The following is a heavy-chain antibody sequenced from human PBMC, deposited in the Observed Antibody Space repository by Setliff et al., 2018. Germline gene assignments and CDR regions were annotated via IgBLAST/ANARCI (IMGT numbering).Heavy chain of an antibody. D-gene: IGHD1-26*01. CDR2: IKQDGSEK. V-gene: IGHV3-7*03. Sequence: GGSLRLSCAASGFTFSNYWMSWVRQTPGKGLEWEAHIKQDGSEKYYVDSVKGRFIISRDNAKNSLYLQMNSLRDEDTAVYYCARERVGRYYYYHMDVWGKGTTVTVSS. J-gene: IGHJ6*03. CDR3: ARERVGRYYYYHMDV. CDR1: GFTFSNYW.